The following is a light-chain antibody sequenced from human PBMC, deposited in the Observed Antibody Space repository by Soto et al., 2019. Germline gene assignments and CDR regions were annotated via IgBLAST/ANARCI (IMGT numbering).Light chain of an antibody. J-gene: IGKJ4*01. CDR2: AAS. Sequence: AIQMTQSPSSLSASVGDRVTITCLASQGIRNDLGWFQQKPGKAPNLLIYAASSLQSGVPSRFSGSGSGTDFSLTISSLQSEDFAVYYCQQYNNWPLTFGGGTKVDI. CDR3: QQYNNWPLT. CDR1: QGIRND. V-gene: IGKV1-6*01.